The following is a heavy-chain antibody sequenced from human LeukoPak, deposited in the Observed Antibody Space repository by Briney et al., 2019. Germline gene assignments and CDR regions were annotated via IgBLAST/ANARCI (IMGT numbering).Heavy chain of an antibody. CDR1: GFTFSSYA. CDR2: ISGSGGST. CDR3: AKGPYYDILTGYDYFDY. J-gene: IGHJ4*02. D-gene: IGHD3-9*01. V-gene: IGHV3-23*01. Sequence: AGGSLRLSCAASGFTFSSYAMSWVRQAPGKGLEWVSAISGSGGSTYYADFVKGRFTISRDNSKNTLYLQMNSLRAEDTAVYYCAKGPYYDILTGYDYFDYWGQGTLVTVSS.